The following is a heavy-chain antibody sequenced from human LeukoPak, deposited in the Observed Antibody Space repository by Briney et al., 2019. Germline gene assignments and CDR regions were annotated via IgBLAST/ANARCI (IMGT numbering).Heavy chain of an antibody. J-gene: IGHJ4*02. Sequence: SETLSLTCTVSGGSISSYYWTWIRQPPGKELEWIGFISYSGSTNYNPSLKSRVTISVDTSQNQFSLNLSSVTAADTAMYYCARHLYESRGQTSFDYWGQGTLVTVSS. CDR1: GGSISSYY. D-gene: IGHD3-22*01. CDR2: ISYSGST. V-gene: IGHV4-59*08. CDR3: ARHLYESRGQTSFDY.